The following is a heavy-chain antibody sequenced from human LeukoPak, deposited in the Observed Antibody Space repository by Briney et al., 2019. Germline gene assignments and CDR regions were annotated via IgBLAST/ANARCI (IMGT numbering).Heavy chain of an antibody. J-gene: IGHJ5*02. CDR1: GGSISSYY. Sequence: SETLSLTCTVSGGSISSYYWSWIRQPPGKGLEWIGCIYYSGDTNYNPSLKNRVTLSVDTSRNRLSLQLSSVTTADTAVYYCVRGPYGASISKWFDPWGQGTLVIVSS. CDR2: IYYSGDT. D-gene: IGHD4/OR15-4a*01. CDR3: VRGPYGASISKWFDP. V-gene: IGHV4-59*01.